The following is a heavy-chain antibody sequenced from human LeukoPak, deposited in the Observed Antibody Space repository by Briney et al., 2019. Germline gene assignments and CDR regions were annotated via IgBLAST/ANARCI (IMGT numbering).Heavy chain of an antibody. CDR2: ISYDGSKR. CDR3: AKVSVGATTFVPFDY. V-gene: IGHV3-30*04. D-gene: IGHD1-26*01. J-gene: IGHJ4*02. CDR1: GFTFSSYS. Sequence: PGGSLRLSCAASGFTFSSYSMHWIRQAPGKGLEWVALISYDGSKRYYADSVKGRFTITRDNSENTMYLQMNSLRAEDTAVYYCAKVSVGATTFVPFDYWGQGTLVTVSS.